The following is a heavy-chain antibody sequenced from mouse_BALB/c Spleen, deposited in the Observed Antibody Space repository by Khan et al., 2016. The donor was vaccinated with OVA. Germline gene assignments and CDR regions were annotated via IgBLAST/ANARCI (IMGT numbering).Heavy chain of an antibody. V-gene: IGHV5-9-3*01. D-gene: IGHD1-1*01. J-gene: IGHJ1*01. CDR2: ISSGGNYT. Sequence: DVQLVESGGGLVKPGGSLKLSCAASGFTFSRYAMSWVRQTPEKRLEWVATISSGGNYTYYPDSVKGRFAIYRDNAKNTLFLQMRSLRSEDTAIDYCARPPITTVVATSYWFFDVWGAGTTVTVST. CDR3: ARPPITTVVATSYWFFDV. CDR1: GFTFSRYA.